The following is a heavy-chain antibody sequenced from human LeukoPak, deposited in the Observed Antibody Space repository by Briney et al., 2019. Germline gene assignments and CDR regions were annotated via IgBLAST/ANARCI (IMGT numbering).Heavy chain of an antibody. CDR2: INSDGSSP. CDR1: GFTFSSYW. Sequence: GGSLRLSYTASGFTFSSYWMQWVRQAPGKGLVWVSRINSDGSSPSYADSVKGRFTISRDNSKNTLYLQMNNLSAEDTAAYYCARETSGSFPYWGQGTLVTVSS. V-gene: IGHV3-74*01. CDR3: ARETSGSFPY. D-gene: IGHD2-15*01. J-gene: IGHJ4*02.